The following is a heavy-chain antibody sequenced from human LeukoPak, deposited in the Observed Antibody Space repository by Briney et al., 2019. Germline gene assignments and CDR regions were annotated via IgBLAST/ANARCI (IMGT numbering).Heavy chain of an antibody. CDR1: GFTFSSYG. CDR2: IRYDGSNK. Sequence: GGSLRLSCAASGFTFSSYGMHWVRQAPGKGLEWVAFIRYDGSNKYYADSVRGRFTISRDNSKNTLYLQMNSLRAEETAVYYCAKDPCSSTSCYPDYWGQGTLVTVSS. D-gene: IGHD2-2*01. CDR3: AKDPCSSTSCYPDY. V-gene: IGHV3-30*02. J-gene: IGHJ4*02.